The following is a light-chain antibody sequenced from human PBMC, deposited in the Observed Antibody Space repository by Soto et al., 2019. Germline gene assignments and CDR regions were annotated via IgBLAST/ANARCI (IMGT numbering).Light chain of an antibody. J-gene: IGKJ1*01. Sequence: IVLTQSPGTLSLSPWERATLSCRASQSVGSNLAWYQQKPGQAPRLLIYGASNRATGIPDRFSGSGSGTDFTLTITRLAPEDFAMYYCQRYDSFRTFGQGTKVDIK. V-gene: IGKV3-20*01. CDR3: QRYDSFRT. CDR1: QSVGSN. CDR2: GAS.